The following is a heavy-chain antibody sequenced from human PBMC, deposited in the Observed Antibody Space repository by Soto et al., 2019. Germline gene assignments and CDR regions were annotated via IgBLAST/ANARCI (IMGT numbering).Heavy chain of an antibody. CDR2: IEHSGSI. V-gene: IGHV4-34*01. CDR1: GGSFSGFY. J-gene: IGHJ4*02. Sequence: LETLSLTCAVSGGSFSGFYWCWNRKPAGKGLEWIGEIEHSGSITYNASLNSRLTESVDTSKNQLSLKLTSVTAADTAVYFGARGRAGYSSSWYVDWGQGTLVTVSS. D-gene: IGHD6-13*01. CDR3: ARGRAGYSSSWYVD.